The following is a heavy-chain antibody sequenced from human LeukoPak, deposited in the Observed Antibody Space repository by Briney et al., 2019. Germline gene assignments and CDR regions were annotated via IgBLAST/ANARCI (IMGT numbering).Heavy chain of an antibody. CDR1: GGTFSSYA. CDR3: ARIFGSSSSFDY. D-gene: IGHD6-6*01. V-gene: IGHV1-69*13. Sequence: SVKVSCKASGGTFSSYAISWVRQAPGQGLEWMGGIIPVFGTVNYAQKFQGRVTITADESTSTAYMELSSLRSQDTAVYYCARIFGSSSSFDYWGQGTLVTVSS. CDR2: IIPVFGTV. J-gene: IGHJ4*02.